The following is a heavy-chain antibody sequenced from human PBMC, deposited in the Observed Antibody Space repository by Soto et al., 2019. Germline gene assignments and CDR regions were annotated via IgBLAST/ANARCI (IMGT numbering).Heavy chain of an antibody. CDR3: AKQSTGYSRDFDY. CDR1: GYTFTGYY. D-gene: IGHD6-13*01. V-gene: IGHV1-2*02. J-gene: IGHJ4*02. CDR2: INPNSGGT. Sequence: ASVKVSCKASGYTFTGYYMHWVRQAPGQGLEWMGWINPNSGGTNYAQKFQGRVTMTRDTSISTAYMELSRLRSDDTAVYYCAKQSTGYSRDFDYWGQGTLVTVSS.